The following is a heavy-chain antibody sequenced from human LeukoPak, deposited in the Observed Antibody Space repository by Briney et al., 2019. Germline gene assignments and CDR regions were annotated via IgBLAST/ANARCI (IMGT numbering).Heavy chain of an antibody. CDR1: GGSISSYY. CDR3: ARTSSGSYYGIDFDY. CDR2: IYTSGST. D-gene: IGHD1-26*01. Sequence: SETLSLTGTVSGGSISSYYWSWIRQPAGKGLEWIGRIYTSGSTNYNPSLKSRVTMSVDTSKNQFSLKLSSVTAADTAVYYCARTSSGSYYGIDFDYWGQGTLVTVSS. V-gene: IGHV4-4*07. J-gene: IGHJ4*02.